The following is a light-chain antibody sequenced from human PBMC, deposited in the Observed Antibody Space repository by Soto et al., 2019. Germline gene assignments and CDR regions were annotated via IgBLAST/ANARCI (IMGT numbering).Light chain of an antibody. Sequence: EVVLTQSPATLSLSPGERVTLSCGASQSLGHNFLAWYQQKPGLAPRLLIFDVSTRATGIPDRFSGRGSGTDFTLTFSSLEPDDFAVYYCHQFSESPPFGGGTKVDIK. V-gene: IGKV3D-20*01. CDR2: DVS. CDR1: QSLGHNF. CDR3: HQFSESPP. J-gene: IGKJ4*01.